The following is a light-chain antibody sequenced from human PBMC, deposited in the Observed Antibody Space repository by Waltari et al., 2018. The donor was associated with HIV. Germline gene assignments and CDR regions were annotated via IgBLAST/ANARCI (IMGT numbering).Light chain of an antibody. J-gene: IGLJ1*01. CDR3: SSYTSSSTLYV. CDR1: SSDVGGYNY. V-gene: IGLV2-14*03. CDR2: DVS. Sequence: QSALTQPASVSGSPGQSITISSTGTSSDVGGYNYFSWYQQHPAKAPKLMIDDVSNRPSGVSNRFSGSKAGNTASLTISGLQAEDEADYYCSSYTSSSTLYVFGTGTKVTVL.